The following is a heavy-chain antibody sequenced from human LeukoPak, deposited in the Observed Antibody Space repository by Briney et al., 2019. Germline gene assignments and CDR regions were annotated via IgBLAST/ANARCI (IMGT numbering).Heavy chain of an antibody. Sequence: GGSLRLSCAASGFTFDDYGMSWVRQAPGKGLEWVSGINWNGGSTGYADSVKGRFTISRDNAKNSLYLQMNSLRAEDTAVYYCARVGIGWLVSVYYYMDVWGKGTTVTISS. CDR1: GFTFDDYG. J-gene: IGHJ6*03. CDR3: ARVGIGWLVSVYYYMDV. D-gene: IGHD6-19*01. V-gene: IGHV3-20*04. CDR2: INWNGGST.